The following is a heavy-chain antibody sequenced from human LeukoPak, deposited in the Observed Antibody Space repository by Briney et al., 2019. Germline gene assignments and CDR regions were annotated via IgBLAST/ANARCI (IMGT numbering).Heavy chain of an antibody. J-gene: IGHJ4*02. CDR3: ARGDNWNDGPSYY. CDR2: IKQDGSEK. Sequence: SGGSLRLSCAASGFTFSDYYMSWVRQAPGKGLEWVANIKQDGSEKYYVDSVKGRFTISRDNAKNSLYLQMNSLRAEDTAVYYCARGDNWNDGPSYYWGQGTLVTVSS. CDR1: GFTFSDYY. D-gene: IGHD1-1*01. V-gene: IGHV3-7*01.